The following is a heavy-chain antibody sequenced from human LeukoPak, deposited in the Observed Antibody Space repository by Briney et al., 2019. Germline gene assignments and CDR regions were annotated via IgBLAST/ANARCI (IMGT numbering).Heavy chain of an antibody. CDR1: GGSISISKSNW. J-gene: IGHJ2*01. CDR3: ARDLHGGNSFTSDWYFDL. Sequence: SGTLSLTCAVSGGSISISKSNWWSWVRQPPGKGLEWIGEIYDSGSTNYNPSLKSRVTISVDKSKNQFPLKLSSVTAADMAVYYCARDLHGGNSFTSDWYFDLWGRGTLVTVSS. D-gene: IGHD4-23*01. V-gene: IGHV4-4*02. CDR2: IYDSGST.